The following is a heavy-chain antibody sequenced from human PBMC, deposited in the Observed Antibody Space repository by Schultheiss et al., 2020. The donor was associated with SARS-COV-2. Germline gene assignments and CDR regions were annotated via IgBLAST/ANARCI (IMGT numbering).Heavy chain of an antibody. CDR3: ARGRMVRGVIKGSWFDP. CDR2: MNPNSGNT. V-gene: IGHV1-8*03. D-gene: IGHD3-10*01. CDR1: GYTFNSYD. J-gene: IGHJ5*02. Sequence: ASVKVSCKASGYTFNSYDINWVRQAPGQGLEWMGWMNPNSGNTGYAQNFQGRVTITRNTSISTAYMELSSLRSEDTAVYYCARGRMVRGVIKGSWFDPWGQGTLVTVSS.